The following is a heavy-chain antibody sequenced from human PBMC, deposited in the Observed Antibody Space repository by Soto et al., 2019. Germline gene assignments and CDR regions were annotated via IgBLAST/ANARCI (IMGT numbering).Heavy chain of an antibody. CDR2: IYHSGST. CDR1: CYSISSGYY. CDR3: ARVSGYSSSWYYFDY. V-gene: IGHV4-38-2*01. D-gene: IGHD6-13*01. Sequence: KTSETLSLTCAVSCYSISSGYYWGWIRQPPGKGLEWIGSIYHSGSTYYNPSLKSRVTISVDTSKNQFSLKLSSVTAADTAVYYCARVSGYSSSWYYFDYWGEGTLVTV. J-gene: IGHJ4*02.